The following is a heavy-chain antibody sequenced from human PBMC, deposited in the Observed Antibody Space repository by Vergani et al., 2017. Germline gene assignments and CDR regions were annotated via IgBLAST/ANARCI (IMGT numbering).Heavy chain of an antibody. D-gene: IGHD6-13*01. V-gene: IGHV5-51*01. J-gene: IGHJ5*02. CDR3: ARRSRSYSSSWYGWFDP. Sequence: EVQLVQSGAEVKKPGESLKISCKGSGYRFTSYWIGWVRQMPGKGLEWMGIIYPGDSDTRYSLSFKGQVPISADKSISTAYLQWSSLKASDTAMYYCARRSRSYSSSWYGWFDPWGQGTLVTVS. CDR1: GYRFTSYW. CDR2: IYPGDSDT.